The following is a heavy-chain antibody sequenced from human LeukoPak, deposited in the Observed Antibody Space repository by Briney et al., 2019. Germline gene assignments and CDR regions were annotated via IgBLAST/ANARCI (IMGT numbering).Heavy chain of an antibody. CDR3: ARAYYYDSSGYFDY. V-gene: IGHV3-30*03. CDR2: ISYDGSNK. D-gene: IGHD3-22*01. Sequence: GGSLRLSCAASRFTFSRYGMHWVRQAPGKGLEWVAVISYDGSNKYYVDSVKGRFTISRDNSKNTLYLQMNSLRAEDTAVYYCARAYYYDSSGYFDYWGQGTLVTVSS. CDR1: RFTFSRYG. J-gene: IGHJ4*02.